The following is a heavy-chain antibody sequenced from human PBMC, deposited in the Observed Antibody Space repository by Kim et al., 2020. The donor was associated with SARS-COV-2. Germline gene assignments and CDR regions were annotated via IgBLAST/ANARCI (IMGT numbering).Heavy chain of an antibody. J-gene: IGHJ6*02. CDR2: IIPIFGTP. D-gene: IGHD3-3*02. CDR1: GGIFSSYG. V-gene: IGHV1-69*13. Sequence: SVKVSCKASGGIFSSYGISWVRQAPGQGLEWMGGIIPIFGTPKYAQKFQGRVTITADESTSTAYMELSSLRSEDTAIYYCARDIRLNRYYGMDVWGQGTTVTVSS. CDR3: ARDIRLNRYYGMDV.